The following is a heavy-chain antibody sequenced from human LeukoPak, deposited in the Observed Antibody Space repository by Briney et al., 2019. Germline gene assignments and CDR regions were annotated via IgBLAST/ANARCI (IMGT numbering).Heavy chain of an antibody. D-gene: IGHD4-17*01. V-gene: IGHV3-23*01. CDR2: ISGSGGST. J-gene: IGHJ4*02. Sequence: TGGSLRLSCAASGFTFSSYAMSWVRQASGKGLEWVSAISGSGGSTYYADSVKGRFTISRDNSKNTLYLQMNSLRAEDTAVYYCAKDQGDYGDYGRLDYWGQGTLVTVSS. CDR1: GFTFSSYA. CDR3: AKDQGDYGDYGRLDY.